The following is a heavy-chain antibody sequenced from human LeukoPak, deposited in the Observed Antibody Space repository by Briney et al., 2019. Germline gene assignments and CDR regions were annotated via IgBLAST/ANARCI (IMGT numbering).Heavy chain of an antibody. D-gene: IGHD6-13*01. Sequence: PSETLSLTCAVYGGSFSGYYWSWIRQPPGKGLERIGEINHSGSTNYNPSLKSRVTISVDTSKNQFSLKLSSVTAADTAVYYCASRAKRAAAGLDYWGQGTLVTVSS. CDR3: ASRAKRAAAGLDY. CDR1: GGSFSGYY. CDR2: INHSGST. V-gene: IGHV4-34*01. J-gene: IGHJ4*02.